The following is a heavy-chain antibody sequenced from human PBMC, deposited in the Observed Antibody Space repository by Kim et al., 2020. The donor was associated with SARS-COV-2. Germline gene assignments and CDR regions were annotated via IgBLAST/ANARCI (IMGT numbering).Heavy chain of an antibody. CDR1: GLTFNSDG. V-gene: IGHV3-23*01. CDR2: IRFGGGST. CDR3: ATVQWLAAHA. J-gene: IGHJ4*02. D-gene: IGHD6-19*01. Sequence: GGSLRLSCAASGLTFNSDGMSWVRQTPGKGLEWVSAIRFGGGSTHYADSVKGRFTISRDNYKKTVYLQMDSLRPDDTAIYYCATVQWLAAHAWGQGTLGT.